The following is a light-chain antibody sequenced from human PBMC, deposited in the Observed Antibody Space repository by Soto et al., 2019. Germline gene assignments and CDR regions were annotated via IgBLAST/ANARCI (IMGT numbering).Light chain of an antibody. CDR1: ETIGRAY. V-gene: IGKV3-20*01. Sequence: IVLTQSPGTVSLSPGERATLSCRASETIGRAYFAWYQHRPGRTPRLVLSGTSNRAAGIPDRFGGSGSGADFTLTISGVEPEDSEVYYCHHYATSPFTFGQGTKLEIK. J-gene: IGKJ2*01. CDR2: GTS. CDR3: HHYATSPFT.